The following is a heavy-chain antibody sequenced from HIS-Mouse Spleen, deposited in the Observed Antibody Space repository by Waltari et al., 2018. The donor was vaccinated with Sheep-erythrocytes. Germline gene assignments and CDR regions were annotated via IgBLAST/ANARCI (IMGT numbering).Heavy chain of an antibody. D-gene: IGHD2-15*01. V-gene: IGHV3-21*01. CDR1: GFTFSSYS. CDR2: LSLLLPSL. Sequence: EVQLVESGGGGGKPGGSLRLSCAASGFTFSSYSMNGVRQAPGPPLRSFPSLSLLLPSLSSPPSFHPRFPLSLPTATPSLALPLPLLRAEDTSVYYCSRSGYIVEYYFDYWGQGTLVTVSS. CDR3: SRSGYIVEYYFDY. J-gene: IGHJ4*02.